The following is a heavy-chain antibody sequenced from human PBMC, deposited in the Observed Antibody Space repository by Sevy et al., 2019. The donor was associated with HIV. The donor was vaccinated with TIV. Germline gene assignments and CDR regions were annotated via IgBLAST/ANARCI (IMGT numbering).Heavy chain of an antibody. Sequence: GGSLRLSCAASGFTFSSYNMNWVRQAPGKGLECISFISSGGHTIYYADSVKGRFTISRDSAKNSVYLQMNSLRVEDTAVYYCARDGGYSDYGMYVWGQGTTVTVSS. CDR3: ARDGGYSDYGMYV. J-gene: IGHJ6*02. D-gene: IGHD2-15*01. CDR1: GFTFSSYN. V-gene: IGHV3-48*01. CDR2: ISSGGHTI.